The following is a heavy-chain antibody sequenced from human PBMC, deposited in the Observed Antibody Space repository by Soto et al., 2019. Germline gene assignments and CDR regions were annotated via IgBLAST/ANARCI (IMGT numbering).Heavy chain of an antibody. CDR1: GFIFDDYG. Sequence: EVQRVESGGGVGRPGGSLRLSCTASGFIFDDYGMNWVRQTPDKGLGWVSFIEWGGEQTSYCDSMKGRFTTSRYNSSNSLYMTRDSLTVQETALYYPAPNRSGGGYHFAYWGQGALVTVSS. CDR3: APNRSGGGYHFAY. V-gene: IGHV3-20*04. J-gene: IGHJ4*02. CDR2: IEWGGEQT. D-gene: IGHD3-3*01.